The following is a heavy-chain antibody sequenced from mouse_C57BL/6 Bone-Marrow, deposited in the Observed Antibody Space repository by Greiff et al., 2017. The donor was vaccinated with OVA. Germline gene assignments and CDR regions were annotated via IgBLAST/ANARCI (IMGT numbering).Heavy chain of an antibody. CDR2: IDPENGDT. Sequence: VQLKESGAELVRPGASVKLSCTASGFNIKDDYMHWVKQRPEQGLEWIGWIDPENGDTEYASKFQGKATITADTSSNTAYLQLSSLTSEDTAVYYCTTVYDGYFAWFAYWGQGTLVTVSA. CDR1: GFNIKDDY. CDR3: TTVYDGYFAWFAY. V-gene: IGHV14-4*01. J-gene: IGHJ3*01. D-gene: IGHD2-3*01.